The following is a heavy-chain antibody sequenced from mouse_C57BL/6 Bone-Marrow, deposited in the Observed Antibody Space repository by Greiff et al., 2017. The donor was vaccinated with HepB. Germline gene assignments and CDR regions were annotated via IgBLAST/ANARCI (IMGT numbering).Heavy chain of an antibody. V-gene: IGHV2-2*01. Sequence: QVQLQQSGPGLVQPSQSLSITCTVSGFSLTSYGVHWVRQSPGKGLEWLGVIWSGGSTDYNAAFISRLSISKDNSKSQVFFKMNSLQADDTAIYYCAREGYYYGSSHWYFDVWGTGTTVTVSS. CDR3: AREGYYYGSSHWYFDV. CDR1: GFSLTSYG. CDR2: IWSGGST. D-gene: IGHD1-1*01. J-gene: IGHJ1*03.